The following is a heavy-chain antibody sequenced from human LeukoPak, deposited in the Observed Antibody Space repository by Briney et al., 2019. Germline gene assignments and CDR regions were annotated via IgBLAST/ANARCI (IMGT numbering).Heavy chain of an antibody. J-gene: IGHJ4*02. D-gene: IGHD2-21*02. CDR1: GFTFSSYE. Sequence: GGSLRLSCAASGFTFSSYEMNWVRQAPGKGLEWVSYISSSGSTIYYADSAKGRFTISRDNAKNSLYLQMNSLRAEDTAVYYCARDPPPRYCGGDCYSFDYWGQGTLVTVSS. V-gene: IGHV3-48*03. CDR3: ARDPPPRYCGGDCYSFDY. CDR2: ISSSGSTI.